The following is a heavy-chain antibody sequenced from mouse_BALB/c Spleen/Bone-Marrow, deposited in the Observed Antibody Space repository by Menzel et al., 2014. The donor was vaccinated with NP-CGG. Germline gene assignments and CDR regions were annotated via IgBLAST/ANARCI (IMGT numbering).Heavy chain of an antibody. J-gene: IGHJ1*01. CDR1: RFDFSRYW. CDR3: ARLNYYGNLFV. D-gene: IGHD1-1*01. V-gene: IGHV4-1*02. CDR2: INPDSSTI. Sequence: EVMLVESGGGLVQPGGSLKLSCAASRFDFSRYWMSWVRQAPGKGLEWIGEINPDSSTINYTPSLKDKFIISRDNAKNTLYLQMSKERSEDTALYYCARLNYYGNLFVWGAGTTVTVSS.